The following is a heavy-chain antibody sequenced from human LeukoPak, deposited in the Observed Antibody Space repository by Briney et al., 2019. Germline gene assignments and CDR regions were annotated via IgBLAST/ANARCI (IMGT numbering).Heavy chain of an antibody. CDR1: GAPISSYY. D-gene: IGHD3-22*01. V-gene: IGHV4-59*08. CDR3: AGYYYDSSGRDY. CDR2: LYYSGST. J-gene: IGHJ4*02. Sequence: SETLSLTCTGTGAPISSYYWSWIRQPPGQGLEWIGNLYYSGSTNYNPSLKTRVTISVDTSKNQSALKLSSVTAADTAVYYCAGYYYDSSGRDYWGQGTLVTVSS.